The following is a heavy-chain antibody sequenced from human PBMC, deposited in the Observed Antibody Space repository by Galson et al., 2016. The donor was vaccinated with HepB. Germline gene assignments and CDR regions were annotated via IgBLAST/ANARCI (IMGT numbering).Heavy chain of an antibody. CDR2: ISGNGGAI. V-gene: IGHV3-48*02. Sequence: SLRLSCAASGFTFKTYNMNWVRQAPGKGPEWVSSISGNGGAIYYADSVKGRFTISRDNGKNSLYLQMNSLRDEDTAIYYCAKEKGTGYSPFDYWGQGTLVTVSS. CDR3: AKEKGTGYSPFDY. J-gene: IGHJ4*02. CDR1: GFTFKTYN. D-gene: IGHD2-8*02.